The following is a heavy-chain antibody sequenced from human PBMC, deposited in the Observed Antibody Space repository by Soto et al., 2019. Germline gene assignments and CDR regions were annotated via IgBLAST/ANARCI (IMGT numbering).Heavy chain of an antibody. V-gene: IGHV3-66*01. CDR2: VYIGGNT. D-gene: IGHD3-16*01. CDR3: AGSVGGGFDY. J-gene: IGHJ4*02. Sequence: EVQLVESGGGLVQPGGSLRLSCAASGFTVSSNYMSWVRQAPGKGLEWVSVVYIGGNTYYAESVEDRFTISRDNFQNMCYLQMNSLRAEDRAFYYCAGSVGGGFDYWGQGTLVTVSS. CDR1: GFTVSSNY.